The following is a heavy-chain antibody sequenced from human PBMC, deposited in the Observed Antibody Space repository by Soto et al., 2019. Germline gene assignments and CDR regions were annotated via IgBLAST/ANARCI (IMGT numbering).Heavy chain of an antibody. CDR1: GFTFSSYG. Sequence: QVLLVESGGGVVQPGRSLRLSCAASGFTFSSYGMHWVRQAPGKGLEWVAAIWYDGSNKYYAESVKGRFTISRDNSKNTLYLQMNSLRAADTAVYYCAREQLVSYYCDYWGQGTLVTVSS. D-gene: IGHD1-26*01. J-gene: IGHJ4*02. V-gene: IGHV3-33*01. CDR3: AREQLVSYYCDY. CDR2: IWYDGSNK.